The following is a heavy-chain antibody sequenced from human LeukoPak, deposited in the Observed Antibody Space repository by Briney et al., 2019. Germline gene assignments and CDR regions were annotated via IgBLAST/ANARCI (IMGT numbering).Heavy chain of an antibody. V-gene: IGHV3-23*01. CDR2: ISGSGGST. CDR3: ARGYDSSGYGY. CDR1: GFTFSSYA. J-gene: IGHJ4*02. Sequence: GGSLRLSRAASGFTFSSYAMSWVRQAPGKGLEWVSAISGSGGSTYYADSVKGRFTISRDNSKNTLYLQMNSLRAEDTAVYYCARGYDSSGYGYWGQGTLVTVSS. D-gene: IGHD3-22*01.